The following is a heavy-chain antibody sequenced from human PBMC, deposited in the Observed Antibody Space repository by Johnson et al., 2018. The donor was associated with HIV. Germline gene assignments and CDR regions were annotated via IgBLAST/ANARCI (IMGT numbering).Heavy chain of an antibody. CDR3: ASSPRLNDAFDI. D-gene: IGHD3-22*01. CDR2: IRYDGSNK. J-gene: IGHJ3*02. Sequence: QVQLVESGGGVVQPGRSLRISCAASGFTFSSYAMHWVRQAPGKGLEWVAFIRYDGSNKYYADSVKGRFTISRDNSKNTLYLQMNSLRAEDTAVYYCASSPRLNDAFDIWGQGTMVTVSS. CDR1: GFTFSSYA. V-gene: IGHV3-33*08.